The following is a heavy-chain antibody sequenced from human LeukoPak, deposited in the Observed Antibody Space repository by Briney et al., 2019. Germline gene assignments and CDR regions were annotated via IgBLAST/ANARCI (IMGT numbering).Heavy chain of an antibody. D-gene: IGHD3-22*01. CDR2: ISGSGGST. V-gene: IGHV3-23*01. Sequence: GGSLRLSCAASGFTFSSYGMSWVRQAPGKGLEWVSAISGSGGSTYYADSVKGRFTISRDNSKNTLYLKVNSLRAEDTAVYHCAKDSTYYYDSSGYYAEYWGQGTLVTVSS. CDR3: AKDSTYYYDSSGYYAEY. J-gene: IGHJ4*02. CDR1: GFTFSSYG.